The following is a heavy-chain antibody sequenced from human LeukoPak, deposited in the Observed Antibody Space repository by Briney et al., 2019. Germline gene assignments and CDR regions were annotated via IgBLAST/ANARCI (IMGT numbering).Heavy chain of an antibody. V-gene: IGHV3-7*01. D-gene: IGHD2-8*01. J-gene: IGHJ4*02. CDR1: GFTFSSYW. CDR2: IKQDGSEK. CDR3: ARAPTYCTNGVCYNSRFDH. Sequence: PGGSLRLSCAASGFTFSSYWMSWVRQAPGKGLEWVANIKQDGSEKYYVDSVKGRFTISRDNAKNSLYLQMNSLRAEDTAVYYCARAPTYCTNGVCYNSRFDHWGQGTLVTVSS.